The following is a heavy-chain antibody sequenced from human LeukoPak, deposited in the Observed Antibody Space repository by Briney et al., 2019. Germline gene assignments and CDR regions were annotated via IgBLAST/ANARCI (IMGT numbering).Heavy chain of an antibody. CDR1: GYRFTSYW. CDR3: ARTGGDSSTDWYNDY. V-gene: IGHV5-51*01. CDR2: IYPGDSDT. Sequence: GESLKISCKGSGYRFTSYWIAWVRQMPGKGLEWMGIIYPGDSDTRYSPSFRGQATISADKSISTAYLQWSSLKASDSAMYYCARTGGDSSTDWYNDYWGQGTLVTVSS. D-gene: IGHD1/OR15-1a*01. J-gene: IGHJ4*02.